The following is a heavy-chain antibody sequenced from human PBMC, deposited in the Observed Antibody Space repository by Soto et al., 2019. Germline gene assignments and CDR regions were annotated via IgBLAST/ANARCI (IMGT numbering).Heavy chain of an antibody. CDR1: GFNIRSHG. CDR2: LKGKSAGGTT. D-gene: IGHD6-19*01. CDR3: TTEFGFSSGQNDN. V-gene: IGHV3-15*07. Sequence: GGSLRLSCAASGFNIRSHGINWIRQAPGKGLEWVARLKGKSAGGTTDYAAPATGRFTISSDDSKNTLYLQMNNLKIEDTAVYYCTTEFGFSSGQNDNWGQGTLVTVSS. J-gene: IGHJ4*02.